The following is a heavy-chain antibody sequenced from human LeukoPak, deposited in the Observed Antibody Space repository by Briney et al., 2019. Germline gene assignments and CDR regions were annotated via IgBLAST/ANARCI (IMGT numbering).Heavy chain of an antibody. D-gene: IGHD3-22*01. CDR1: GFTFDDYA. V-gene: IGHV3-43*02. Sequence: PGGSLRLSCAASGFTFDDYAMHWVRQAPGKGLEWVSLISGDGGSTYYADSVKGRFTISRDNRKNSLYLQMNSLRTEDTALYYCAKEGGYYYDSSGYSGNNWFDPWGQGTLVTVSS. CDR2: ISGDGGST. CDR3: AKEGGYYYDSSGYSGNNWFDP. J-gene: IGHJ5*02.